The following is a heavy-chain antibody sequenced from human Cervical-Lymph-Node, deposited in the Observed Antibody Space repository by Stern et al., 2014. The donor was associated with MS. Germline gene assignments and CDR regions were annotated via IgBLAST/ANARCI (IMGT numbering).Heavy chain of an antibody. D-gene: IGHD3-9*01. CDR2: IYTSGST. J-gene: IGHJ6*02. CDR1: GGSISSGSYY. V-gene: IGHV4-61*02. CDR3: ARDCRLRYFDNYGMDV. Sequence: QVQLQQSGPGLVKPSQTLSLTCTVSGGSISSGSYYWSWIRQPAGKGLEWIGRIYTSGSTNYNPSLQSRVTISVDTSKTSFSRKRSSVTAADTAVYYCARDCRLRYFDNYGMDVWGQGTTVTVSS.